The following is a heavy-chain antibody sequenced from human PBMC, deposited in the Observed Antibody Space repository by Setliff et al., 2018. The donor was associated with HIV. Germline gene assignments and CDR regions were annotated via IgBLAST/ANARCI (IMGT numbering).Heavy chain of an antibody. D-gene: IGHD3-22*01. CDR3: ARVYYFDSSGYYQRGDVFDI. CDR1: GGSFSGYH. CDR2: IYTSGST. J-gene: IGHJ3*02. Sequence: SETLSLTCAVYGGSFSGYHWNWIRQFPGKGLEWIGRIYTSGSTNYNPSLKSRVTISIDTSKSQISLKLTSVTAADTAMYHCARVYYFDSSGYYQRGDVFDIWGQGTMVTVSS. V-gene: IGHV4-59*10.